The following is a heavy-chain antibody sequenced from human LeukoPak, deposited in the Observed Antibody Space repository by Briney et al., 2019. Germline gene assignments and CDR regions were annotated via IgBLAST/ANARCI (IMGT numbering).Heavy chain of an antibody. D-gene: IGHD6-13*01. Sequence: PSETLSLTCAVYGGSFSGYYWSWIRQPPGKGLEWIGEINHSGSTNYNPSLKSRVTISVDTSKNQFSLKLSSVTAADTAVYYCAREGIAAAGGVDYWGQGTLVTVSS. CDR2: INHSGST. J-gene: IGHJ4*02. V-gene: IGHV4-34*01. CDR3: AREGIAAAGGVDY. CDR1: GGSFSGYY.